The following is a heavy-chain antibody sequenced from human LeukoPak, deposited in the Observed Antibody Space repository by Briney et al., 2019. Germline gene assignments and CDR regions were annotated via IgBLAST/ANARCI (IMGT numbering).Heavy chain of an antibody. J-gene: IGHJ4*02. V-gene: IGHV1-18*01. Sequence: ASVKVSCKASGYTFTNYGTSWVRRAPGQGLEWMGWLSPYNSNTNYAQKLQGRVTMTTDTSTSTAYMELRSLTSDDTAMYYCARVYCSGGSCYSVDYWGQGTLVTVSS. CDR1: GYTFTNYG. CDR3: ARVYCSGGSCYSVDY. CDR2: LSPYNSNT. D-gene: IGHD2-15*01.